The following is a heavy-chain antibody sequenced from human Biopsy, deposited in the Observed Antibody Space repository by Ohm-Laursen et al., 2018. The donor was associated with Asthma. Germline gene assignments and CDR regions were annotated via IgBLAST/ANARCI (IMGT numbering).Heavy chain of an antibody. CDR3: ARTYYDFLTGQVKDVFGV. Sequence: ASVKVSCKASGYNFISFAIHWVRQAPGQRLEWMGRVNTGNGDTTYSQKFQGRVTITRDTSASTAYMELRSLRSEDTATYYCARTYYDFLTGQVKDVFGVWGQGTMVTVSS. D-gene: IGHD3-9*01. V-gene: IGHV1-3*04. CDR1: GYNFISFA. J-gene: IGHJ3*01. CDR2: VNTGNGDT.